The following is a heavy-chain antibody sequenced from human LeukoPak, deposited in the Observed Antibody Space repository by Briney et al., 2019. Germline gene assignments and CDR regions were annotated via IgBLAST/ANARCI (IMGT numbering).Heavy chain of an antibody. Sequence: SGPTLVNPTQTLTLTCTFSGFSLSTSGMCVSWIRQPPGKALEWLARIDWDDDKYYTTSLKTRLTISKDTSKNQVVLTMTNMDPVDTATYYCARNYYDSSGYYVHYWYFDLWGGGTLVTVPS. V-gene: IGHV2-70*11. CDR1: GFSLSTSGMC. CDR3: ARNYYDSSGYYVHYWYFDL. CDR2: IDWDDDK. J-gene: IGHJ2*01. D-gene: IGHD3-22*01.